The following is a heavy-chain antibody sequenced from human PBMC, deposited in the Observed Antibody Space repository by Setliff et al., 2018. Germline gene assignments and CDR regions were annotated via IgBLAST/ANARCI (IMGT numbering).Heavy chain of an antibody. CDR2: IKQDGSEK. CDR3: ARDHAYGGYYFDY. J-gene: IGHJ4*02. V-gene: IGHV3-7*01. D-gene: IGHD5-12*01. CDR1: GFTFSRYW. Sequence: PGGSLRLSCAASGFTFSRYWMSWVRQAPGKGLEWVANIKQDGSEKYYVDSVKGRFTISRDNAKNSLYLQMNSLRAEDTAVYYCARDHAYGGYYFDYWGQGTLVTVSS.